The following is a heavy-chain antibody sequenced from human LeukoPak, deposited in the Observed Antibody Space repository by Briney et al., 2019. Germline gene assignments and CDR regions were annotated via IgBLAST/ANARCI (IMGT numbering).Heavy chain of an antibody. CDR2: IYTSWST. J-gene: IGHJ3*02. Sequence: SETLSLTCTVSGGSISSGSYYWRWGRQPAGEGLGWIERIYTSWSTNYNPSLKSRATISVDTPKNQFSLKLSSLTAADTAVYYCARGTRVDMGSAFDIWGQGTMVTVSS. V-gene: IGHV4-61*02. CDR3: ARGTRVDMGSAFDI. CDR1: GGSISSGSYY. D-gene: IGHD5-12*01.